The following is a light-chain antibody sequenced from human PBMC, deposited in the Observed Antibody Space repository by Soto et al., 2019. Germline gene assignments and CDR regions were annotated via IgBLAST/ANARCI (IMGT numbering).Light chain of an antibody. CDR1: SSDIGGYNF. CDR2: GVT. J-gene: IGLJ2*01. V-gene: IGLV2-14*03. CDR3: SSYSSSSTLVL. Sequence: QSALTQPASVSGSPGQSITISCTGASSDIGGYNFVSWYQQHPGKAPKLIIHGVTNRPSGVSSRFSGSKSGNAASLTISGLQAEDEADYYCSSYSSSSTLVLFGGGTKVTVL.